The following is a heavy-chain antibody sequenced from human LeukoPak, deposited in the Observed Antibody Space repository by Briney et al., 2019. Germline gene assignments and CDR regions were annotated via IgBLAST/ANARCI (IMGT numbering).Heavy chain of an antibody. J-gene: IGHJ5*02. D-gene: IGHD2-2*01. CDR2: TYYRFTWYN. CDR1: GDSVSSNSVT. V-gene: IGHV6-1*01. Sequence: SQTLSLTCAISGDSVSSNSVTWKWIRQSPSRGLEWLGRTYYRFTWYNDYAVSVRGRITVNPDTSKNQFSLRLNSVTPEDTAVYYCARGLTQYDCFDPWGQGILVTVPS. CDR3: ARGLTQYDCFDP.